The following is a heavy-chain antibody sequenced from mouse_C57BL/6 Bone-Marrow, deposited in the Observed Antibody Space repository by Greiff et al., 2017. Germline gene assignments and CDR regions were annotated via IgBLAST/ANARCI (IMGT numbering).Heavy chain of an antibody. D-gene: IGHD1-1*01. CDR1: GFTFSSDG. J-gene: IGHJ3*01. CDR3: ARQMRYYGSWCAY. V-gene: IGHV5-6*01. CDR2: ISSGGSYT. Sequence: EVQGVESGGDLVKPGGSLKLSCAASGFTFSSDGKSWVRQTPDKRLEWVATISSGGSYTYSPDSVKGRFTISRSNAENTLYLQMSSLKYEDTAMYDGARQMRYYGSWCAYGGQGTLVTVSA.